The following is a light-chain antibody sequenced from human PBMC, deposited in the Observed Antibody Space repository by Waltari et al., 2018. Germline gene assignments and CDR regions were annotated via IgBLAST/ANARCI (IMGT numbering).Light chain of an antibody. V-gene: IGLV1-40*01. CDR1: SSNIGAGYD. Sequence: QSVLTQPPSVSGAPGQRVTISCTGSSSNIGAGYDVNWYQHLPGKAPKLLIYGNSKRPSGAPDRISGSKSCTSASLAITGLQAEDEADYYCQSYDSSLGGSVFGGGTKLTVL. CDR2: GNS. J-gene: IGLJ2*01. CDR3: QSYDSSLGGSV.